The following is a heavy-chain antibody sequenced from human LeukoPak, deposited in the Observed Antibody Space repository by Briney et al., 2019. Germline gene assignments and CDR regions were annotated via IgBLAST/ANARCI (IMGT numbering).Heavy chain of an antibody. CDR2: INHSGST. V-gene: IGHV4-34*01. D-gene: IGHD3-22*01. J-gene: IGHJ4*02. CDR1: GGSFSGYY. Sequence: KASETLSLTCAVYGGSFSGYYWSWIRQPPGKGLEWIGEINHSGSTNYNPSLKSRVTISVDTSKNQFSLKLSSVTAADTAVYYCARHLGYDSSGYYYANFDYWGQGTLVTVSS. CDR3: ARHLGYDSSGYYYANFDY.